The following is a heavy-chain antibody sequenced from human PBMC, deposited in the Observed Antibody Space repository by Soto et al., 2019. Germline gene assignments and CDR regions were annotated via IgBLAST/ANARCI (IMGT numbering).Heavy chain of an antibody. V-gene: IGHV3-30*18. J-gene: IGHJ4*02. Sequence: PGGSLRLSCAASGFTFSSYGMHWVRQAPGKGLEWVAVISYDGGTKYYTDSVKGRFTISRDNSKNTLYLQMNSLRGEDTAVYYCAKRMTAAQHFDYWGQGTLVTVSS. CDR1: GFTFSSYG. CDR3: AKRMTAAQHFDY. CDR2: ISYDGGTK. D-gene: IGHD6-13*01.